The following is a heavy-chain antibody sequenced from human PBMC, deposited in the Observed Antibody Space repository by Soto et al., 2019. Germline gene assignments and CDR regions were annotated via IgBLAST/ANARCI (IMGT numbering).Heavy chain of an antibody. D-gene: IGHD6-19*01. J-gene: IGHJ5*02. CDR3: ARDMYSSDYFVKWFEP. V-gene: IGHV3-30-3*01. CDR2: ISHDGINK. CDR1: GFSFSSYA. Sequence: QVRLVESGGGVVQPGRSLRLPCTASGFSFSSYAMYWFRQPPGKGLEWGAVISHDGINKHYADSVKGRVTVSRDNSNHSLDLQLNSLRGEDTAMYYCARDMYSSDYFVKWFEPWGQGTLVTVSS.